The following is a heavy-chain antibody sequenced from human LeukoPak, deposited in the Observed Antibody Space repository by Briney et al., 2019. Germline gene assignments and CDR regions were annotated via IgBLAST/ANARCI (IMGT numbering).Heavy chain of an antibody. V-gene: IGHV2-5*02. CDR1: GFSLSTSGVG. CDR2: GYWDNDR. J-gene: IGHJ4*02. CDR3: XHRRYRSGSWDFGDFDY. D-gene: IGHD3-10*01. Sequence: ASGPTLVKPTQTLTLTCTFSGFSLSTSGVGVGWIRQPPGKALEWLAVGYWDNDRRYSPSLKSRLTITKDTSKKQGIITLTNMDPEDTATYYCXHRRYRSGSWDFGDFDYWGLGTLVTVSS.